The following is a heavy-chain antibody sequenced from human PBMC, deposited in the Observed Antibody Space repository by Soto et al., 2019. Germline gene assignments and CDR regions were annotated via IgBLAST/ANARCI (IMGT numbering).Heavy chain of an antibody. D-gene: IGHD2-15*01. CDR3: ASSTGYPHYYFDY. V-gene: IGHV1-2*04. CDR2: INPNSGGT. Sequence: QVQLVQSGAEVKKPGASVKVSCKASGYTFTGYYMHWVRQAPGQGLEWMGWINPNSGGTNYAQKFQGWVTMTRDTYTGTADMELGRLRADDTAVYYCASSTGYPHYYFDYWGQGTLVTVSS. CDR1: GYTFTGYY. J-gene: IGHJ4*02.